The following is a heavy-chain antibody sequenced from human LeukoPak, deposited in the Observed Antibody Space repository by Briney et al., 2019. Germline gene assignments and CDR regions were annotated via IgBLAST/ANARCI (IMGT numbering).Heavy chain of an antibody. V-gene: IGHV4-38-2*02. CDR2: IYRSRST. Sequence: SETLPLTCTVSGYSISSGYYWGCIRQPPGEGLEWTGSIYRSRSTYYNLSLKSRVTISVDTSKNLFSLKLSSVTAADTAVYYCARGGYSYAVDYWGQGTLVTVSS. CDR3: ARGGYSYAVDY. CDR1: GYSISSGYY. D-gene: IGHD5-18*01. J-gene: IGHJ4*02.